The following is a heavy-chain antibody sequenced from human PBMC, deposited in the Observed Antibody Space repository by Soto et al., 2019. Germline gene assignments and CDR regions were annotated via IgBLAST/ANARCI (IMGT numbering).Heavy chain of an antibody. V-gene: IGHV1-3*01. J-gene: IGHJ5*02. CDR2: INPDNGNT. CDR1: GYTFTRYT. Sequence: QVQLVQSGAEVKKPGASVKISCKASGYTFTRYTMNWVRQAPGQRLEWMGWINPDNGNTKSSQKFRDRLTITWDTAASTAYMSLSSLRSECTAVYYCARGIATGHLDPWGQGTLVTVSS. CDR3: ARGIATGHLDP. D-gene: IGHD2-15*01.